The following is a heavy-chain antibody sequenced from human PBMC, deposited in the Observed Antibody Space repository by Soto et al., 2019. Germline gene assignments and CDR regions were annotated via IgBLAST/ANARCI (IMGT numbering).Heavy chain of an antibody. CDR1: GFNFGEAW. J-gene: IGHJ6*02. CDR3: TTGSVEGV. CDR2: IKRKADGATA. D-gene: IGHD2-15*01. V-gene: IGHV3-15*01. Sequence: EVQLVESGGGLVKPGGSLRLSCAASGFNFGEAWMSWVRQAPGKGLEWVGRIKRKADGATADYVEPVKGRFIISRDDSKNTLFLQMNSLKTEDTAVYYCTTGSVEGVWGQGATVTVSS.